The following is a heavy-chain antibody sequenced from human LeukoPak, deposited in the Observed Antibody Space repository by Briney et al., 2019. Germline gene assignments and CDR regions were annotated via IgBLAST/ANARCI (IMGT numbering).Heavy chain of an antibody. V-gene: IGHV3-30*18. D-gene: IGHD6-19*01. CDR3: AKEGIAVAGPYFDY. Sequence: SYDGSNKYYADSVKGRFTISRDNSKNTLYLQMNSLRAEDTAVYYCAKEGIAVAGPYFDYWGQGTLVTVSS. CDR2: SYDGSNK. J-gene: IGHJ4*02.